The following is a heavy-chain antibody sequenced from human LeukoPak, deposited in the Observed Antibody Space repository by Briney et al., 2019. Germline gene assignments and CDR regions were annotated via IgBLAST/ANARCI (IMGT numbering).Heavy chain of an antibody. J-gene: IGHJ6*03. CDR1: GGSISSGSYY. V-gene: IGHV4-61*02. CDR3: ARGRSVTAYWEGPYYYYYMDV. D-gene: IGHD2-21*02. CDR2: IYTSGST. Sequence: SQTLSLTCTVSGGSISSGSYYWSWIRQPAGKGLEWIGRIYTSGSTNYNPSLKSRVTISVDTSKNQFSLKLSSVTAADTAVYYCARGRSVTAYWEGPYYYYYMDVWGKGTTVTISS.